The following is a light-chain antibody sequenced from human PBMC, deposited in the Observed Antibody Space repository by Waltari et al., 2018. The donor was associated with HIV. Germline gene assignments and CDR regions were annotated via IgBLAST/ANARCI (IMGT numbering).Light chain of an antibody. CDR3: SSYTSSSPYA. Sequence: QSALTQPASVSASPGQSITISCTATTRDVGGYNYASWYQQHPGKAPKRMVYDVTKRPSGVSNRFSGSKSGNTASLTISGLQAEDEADYYCSSYTSSSPYAFGTGTKVTGL. J-gene: IGLJ1*01. CDR2: DVT. CDR1: TRDVGGYNY. V-gene: IGLV2-14*03.